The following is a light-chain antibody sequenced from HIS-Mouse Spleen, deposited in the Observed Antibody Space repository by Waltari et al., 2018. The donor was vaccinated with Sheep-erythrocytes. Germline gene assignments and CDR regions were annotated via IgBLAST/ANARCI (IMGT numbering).Light chain of an antibody. CDR3: YSTDSSGNHRV. V-gene: IGLV3-10*01. CDR2: EDS. CDR1: ALPNKS. Sequence: SYELTQPPSVSVSPGQTARITCSGDALPNKSASCYQQKSGQAPVLVIYEDSKRPSGIPGRFSGSSSGTMATLTISGAQVEDEADYYCYSTDSSGNHRVFGGGTKLTVL. J-gene: IGLJ3*02.